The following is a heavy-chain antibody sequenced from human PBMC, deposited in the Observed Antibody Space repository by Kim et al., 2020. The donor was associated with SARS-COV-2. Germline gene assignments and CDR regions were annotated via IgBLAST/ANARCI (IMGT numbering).Heavy chain of an antibody. CDR3: ARGGVRGLYWSGDSYYSM. Sequence: SETLSLTCTVSGGSISGYYWSWIRQPPGKGLEWIGYIYYSGSTNYNPSLKSRVTISVDTSKNQFSLKLSSVTAADTAVYYCARGGVRGLYWSGDSYYSM. CDR1: GGSISGYY. V-gene: IGHV4-59*12. J-gene: IGHJ6*01. D-gene: IGHD3-3*01. CDR2: IYYSGST.